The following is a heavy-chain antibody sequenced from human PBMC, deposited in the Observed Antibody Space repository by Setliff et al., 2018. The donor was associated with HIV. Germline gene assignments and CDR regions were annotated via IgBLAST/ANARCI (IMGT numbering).Heavy chain of an antibody. D-gene: IGHD3-10*01. Sequence: SETLSLTCTVSGGSISSGSYYWSWIRQPAGKGLEWIGHIYTSGSTNYNPSLKSRVTISVDTSKNHFSLKLSSVTAADTAVYYCARSHYGMMGNWYFDLWGRGTLVT. CDR2: IYTSGST. CDR1: GGSISSGSYY. J-gene: IGHJ2*01. CDR3: ARSHYGMMGNWYFDL. V-gene: IGHV4-61*09.